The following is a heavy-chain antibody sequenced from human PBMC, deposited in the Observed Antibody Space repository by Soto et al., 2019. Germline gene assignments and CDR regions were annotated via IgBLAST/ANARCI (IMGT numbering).Heavy chain of an antibody. CDR3: ARLPNKSPQN. Sequence: EVQLVESGGGLVQPGGSVRLSCVASGFTFSSYWMHWVRQAPGKGLVWVSSISNDGSSIYADPVKGRFTISRDNAKNTLYLQMNSLRAEDTAVYYCARLPNKSPQNWGQGTLVIVSP. V-gene: IGHV3-74*01. CDR1: GFTFSSYW. CDR2: ISNDGSS. J-gene: IGHJ1*01.